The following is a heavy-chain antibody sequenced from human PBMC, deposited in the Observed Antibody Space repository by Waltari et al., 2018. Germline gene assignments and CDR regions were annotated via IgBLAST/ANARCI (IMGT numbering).Heavy chain of an antibody. Sequence: QVQLQESGPGLVKPSETLSLTCTVSGGSISSYYWSWIRQPPGKGLEWIGYIYYSGSTNYNPSIKSRVTISVDTSKNQFSLKLSSVTAADTAVYYCAREPAAGNDAFDIWGQGTMVTVSS. CDR3: AREPAAGNDAFDI. CDR1: GGSISSYY. V-gene: IGHV4-59*01. J-gene: IGHJ3*02. CDR2: IYYSGST. D-gene: IGHD2-2*01.